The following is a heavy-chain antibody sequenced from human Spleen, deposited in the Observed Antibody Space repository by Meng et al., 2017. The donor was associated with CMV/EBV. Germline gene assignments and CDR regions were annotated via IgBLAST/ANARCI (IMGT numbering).Heavy chain of an antibody. CDR1: GFTVSSNY. J-gene: IGHJ4*02. V-gene: IGHV3-53*01. Sequence: GGSLRLSCAASGFTVSSNYMSWVRQAPGKGLEWVSVIYSGGSTYYADSVKGRFTISRDNSKNTLYLQMNSLRAEDTAVYYCAKVRGRGITIFGVHRYFDYWGQGTLVTVSS. D-gene: IGHD3-3*01. CDR2: IYSGGST. CDR3: AKVRGRGITIFGVHRYFDY.